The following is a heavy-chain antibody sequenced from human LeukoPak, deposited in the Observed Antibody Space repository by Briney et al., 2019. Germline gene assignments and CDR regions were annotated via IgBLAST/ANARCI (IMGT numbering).Heavy chain of an antibody. D-gene: IGHD3-10*01. Sequence: ASVKVSCKAPGYTFTGYYMHWVRQAPGQGLEWMGWINPNSGGTNYAQKFQGWVTMTRDTSISTAYMELSRLRSDDTAVYYCARGVGSKNDAFDIWGQGTMVTVSS. CDR2: INPNSGGT. J-gene: IGHJ3*02. V-gene: IGHV1-2*04. CDR1: GYTFTGYY. CDR3: ARGVGSKNDAFDI.